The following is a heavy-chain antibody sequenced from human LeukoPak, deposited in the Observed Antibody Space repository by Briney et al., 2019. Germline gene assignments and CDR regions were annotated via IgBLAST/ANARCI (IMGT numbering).Heavy chain of an antibody. CDR1: GFTVSSNY. CDR3: ARAKPKNMVRGLIMRRESRYYFDY. Sequence: PGGSLRLSCAASGFTVSSNYMSWVRQAPGKGLEWVSVIYSGGSTYYAVSVKGRFTISRDNSKSTLYIQMNSLRAEDTAVYYCARAKPKNMVRGLIMRRESRYYFDYWGQGTLVTVSS. CDR2: IYSGGST. D-gene: IGHD3-10*01. V-gene: IGHV3-53*01. J-gene: IGHJ4*02.